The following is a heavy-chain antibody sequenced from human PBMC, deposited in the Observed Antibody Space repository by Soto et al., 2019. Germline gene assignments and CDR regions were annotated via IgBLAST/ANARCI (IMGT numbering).Heavy chain of an antibody. CDR2: ISGSGGST. J-gene: IGHJ6*03. Sequence: EVQLLESGGGLVQPGGSLRLSCAASGFTFSSYAMSWVRQAPGKGLEWVSAISGSGGSTYYADSVKGRFTISRDSSKNTLYLQMNSLRAEDTAVYYCAKDVMVYAIYYYYYYMDVWGKGTTVTVSS. CDR3: AKDVMVYAIYYYYYYMDV. D-gene: IGHD2-8*01. V-gene: IGHV3-23*01. CDR1: GFTFSSYA.